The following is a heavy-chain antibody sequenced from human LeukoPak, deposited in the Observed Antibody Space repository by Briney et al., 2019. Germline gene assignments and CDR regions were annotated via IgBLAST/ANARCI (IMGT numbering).Heavy chain of an antibody. Sequence: GGSLRLSCATSGSTFSSYAMSWVRQAPGKGLVWVSRINSDGSSTSYADSVKGRFTISRDDAEDSLYLQMNSLRAEDTAVYYCARDVAPMTTVITGGFDYWGQGILVTVSS. CDR1: GSTFSSYA. J-gene: IGHJ4*02. D-gene: IGHD4-11*01. CDR3: ARDVAPMTTVITGGFDY. CDR2: INSDGSST. V-gene: IGHV3-74*01.